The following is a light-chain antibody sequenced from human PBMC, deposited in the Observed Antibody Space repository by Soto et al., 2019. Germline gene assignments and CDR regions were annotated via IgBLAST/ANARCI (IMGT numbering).Light chain of an antibody. Sequence: QSVLTQPPSASGTPGQRVTISCSGSSSNIGSNYVYWYQQLPGTAPKLLIYSNNQRPSGVPDRFSGSKSGTSASLAISGLRSEDEADYYCSAWDDSLSVYVVFGGGTKLTVL. CDR3: SAWDDSLSVYVV. J-gene: IGLJ2*01. CDR2: SNN. V-gene: IGLV1-47*02. CDR1: SSNIGSNY.